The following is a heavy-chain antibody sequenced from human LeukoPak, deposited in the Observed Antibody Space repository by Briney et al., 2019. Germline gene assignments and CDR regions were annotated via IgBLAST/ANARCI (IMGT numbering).Heavy chain of an antibody. Sequence: PSETLSLTCTVSGGSISSGDYYWSWIRQPPGKGLEWIRYIYYSGSTYYNPSLKSRVTISVDTSKNQFSLKLSSVTAADTAVYYCARVVTYYGMDVWGQGTTVTVSS. CDR2: IYYSGST. CDR3: ARVVTYYGMDV. V-gene: IGHV4-30-4*08. J-gene: IGHJ6*02. CDR1: GGSISSGDYY. D-gene: IGHD5-18*01.